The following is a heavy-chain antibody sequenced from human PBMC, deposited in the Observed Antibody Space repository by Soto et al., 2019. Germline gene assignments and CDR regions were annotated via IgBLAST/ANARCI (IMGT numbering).Heavy chain of an antibody. Sequence: GGSLRLSCAASGFTFSSYAMSWVRQAPGKGLEWVSAISGSGGSTYYADSVKGRFTISRDNSKNTLYLQMNSLRAEDTAVYYCAKAVGAANPWYDYYYYGMDVWGQGTTVTVSS. CDR1: GFTFSSYA. CDR2: ISGSGGST. CDR3: AKAVGAANPWYDYYYYGMDV. D-gene: IGHD1-26*01. V-gene: IGHV3-23*01. J-gene: IGHJ6*02.